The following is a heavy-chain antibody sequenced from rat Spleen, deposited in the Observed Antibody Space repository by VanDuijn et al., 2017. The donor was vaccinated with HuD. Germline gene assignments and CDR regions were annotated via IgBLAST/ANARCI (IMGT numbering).Heavy chain of an antibody. CDR3: ARKSIRGFDY. D-gene: IGHD4-3*01. V-gene: IGHV3-4*01. Sequence: EIQLQESGPGLVKPSQSLSLTCSVTGYTINSGYDWSWIRKFPGNKMESIGYISHSGNTNYNPWLRSRVSISRDTSKNQFFLQLNSVLTEDTATYYCARKSIRGFDYWGQGVMVTVSS. J-gene: IGHJ2*01. CDR2: ISHSGNT. CDR1: GYTINSGYD.